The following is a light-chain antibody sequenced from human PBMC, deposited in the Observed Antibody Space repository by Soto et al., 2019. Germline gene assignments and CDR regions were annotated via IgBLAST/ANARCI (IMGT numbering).Light chain of an antibody. Sequence: LVLTQSPGTLSLSPGERATLSCRASQSLLSGYLAWYQQKPGQPPRLLIYGASSRATGTPDRFSGSGSGTDFTLTISGLEPEDFAVYYCQQYGTLGQGTKVDIK. J-gene: IGKJ1*01. CDR2: GAS. CDR3: QQYGT. CDR1: QSLLSGY. V-gene: IGKV3-20*01.